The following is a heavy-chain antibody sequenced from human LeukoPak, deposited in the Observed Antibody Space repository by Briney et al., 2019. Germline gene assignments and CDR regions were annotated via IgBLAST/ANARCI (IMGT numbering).Heavy chain of an antibody. CDR1: GDSISSGDYY. CDR2: ISSSGST. Sequence: PSETLSLTCTVSGDSISSGDYYWSWIRQPAGTGLEWIGRISSSGSTNYNPSLKSRVTISVDTSKNQFSLKLSSVTAADTAVYFCARGPYSYDSSGAFDIWGQRTMVTVSS. V-gene: IGHV4-61*02. D-gene: IGHD3-22*01. J-gene: IGHJ3*02. CDR3: ARGPYSYDSSGAFDI.